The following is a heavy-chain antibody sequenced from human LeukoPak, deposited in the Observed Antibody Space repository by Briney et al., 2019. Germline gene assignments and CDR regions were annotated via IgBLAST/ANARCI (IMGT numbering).Heavy chain of an antibody. CDR1: GFTFSSYW. CDR3: ARDADLGTTITGGFDI. V-gene: IGHV3-7*01. Sequence: GGSLRLSCAASGFTFSSYWMSWVRQAPGKGLEWVANIKHDGSAKFYVDSVKGRFTISRDNAKNLLYLQMNSLRAEDTAVYYCARDADLGTTITGGFDIWGQGTMVTVSS. D-gene: IGHD5-24*01. J-gene: IGHJ3*02. CDR2: IKHDGSAK.